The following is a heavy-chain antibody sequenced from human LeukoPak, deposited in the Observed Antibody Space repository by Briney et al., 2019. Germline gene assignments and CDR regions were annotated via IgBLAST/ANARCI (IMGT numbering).Heavy chain of an antibody. CDR3: ARSTRYYDFWSGLIRDYYYYYMDV. Sequence: GGSLRLSCAASGFTFSSYAMSWVRQAPGKGLEYVSAISSNGGSTYYANSVKGRFTISRDNSKNTLYLQMGSLRAEDMAVYYCARSTRYYDFWSGLIRDYYYYYMDVWGKGTTVTVSS. J-gene: IGHJ6*03. CDR1: GFTFSSYA. D-gene: IGHD3-3*01. CDR2: ISSNGGST. V-gene: IGHV3-64*01.